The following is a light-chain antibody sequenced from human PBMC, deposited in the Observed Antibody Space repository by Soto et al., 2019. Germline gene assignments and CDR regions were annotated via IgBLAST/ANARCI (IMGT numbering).Light chain of an antibody. V-gene: IGLV2-8*02. CDR1: SSDVGGYNF. CDR2: EVS. J-gene: IGLJ3*02. Sequence: QSALTQPPSASRSPGQSVTISCTGTSSDVGGYNFVSWYQHHPGKAPKLMIYEVSKRPSGVPDRFSGSKSANTASLTVSGLQAEDEADYYCSSYAGSNSFVVFGGGTKLTVL. CDR3: SSYAGSNSFVV.